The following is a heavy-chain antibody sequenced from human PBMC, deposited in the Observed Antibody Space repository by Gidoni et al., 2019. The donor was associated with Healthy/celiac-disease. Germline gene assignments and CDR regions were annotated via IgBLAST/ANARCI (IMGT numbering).Heavy chain of an antibody. D-gene: IGHD2-2*01. Sequence: QVQLQQWGAGLLKPSETLSLTCAVYGGSFSGYYWSWIRQPPGKGLEWIGEINHSGSTNYNPSLKSRVTISVDTSKNQFSLKLSSVTTADTAVYYCAGGDVVVPAAMVRTDKHTYYFDYWGQGTLVTVSS. V-gene: IGHV4-34*01. CDR1: GGSFSGYY. J-gene: IGHJ4*02. CDR2: INHSGST. CDR3: AGGDVVVPAAMVRTDKHTYYFDY.